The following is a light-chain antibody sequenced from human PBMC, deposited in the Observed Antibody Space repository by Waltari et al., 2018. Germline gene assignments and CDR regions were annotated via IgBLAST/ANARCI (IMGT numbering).Light chain of an antibody. Sequence: SSDLTQAPSVPVVFGQTVSITCQGDSLRTYSADRYQQRPGQAPILVLFSTDDRPSGIPDRFSGSSSRDTAALTITGTQAEDEADYYCASRDPTANAVVFGGGTKLTVL. CDR1: SLRTYS. V-gene: IGLV3-19*01. CDR2: STD. CDR3: ASRDPTANAVV. J-gene: IGLJ2*01.